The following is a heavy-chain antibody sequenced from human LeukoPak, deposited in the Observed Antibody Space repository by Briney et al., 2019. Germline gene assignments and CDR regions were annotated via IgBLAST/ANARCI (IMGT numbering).Heavy chain of an antibody. Sequence: SQTLSLTCAISGDSVSRNTAGWNWIRQSPSRGLEWLGRTYYRSKWYSDFAPSVRNRITINPDTSKNQFSLQLNSVTPEDTAVYYCARDRLAAAGHKTFDYWGQGTLVTVSS. J-gene: IGHJ4*02. CDR1: GDSVSRNTAG. V-gene: IGHV6-1*01. CDR3: ARDRLAAAGHKTFDY. CDR2: TYYRSKWYS. D-gene: IGHD6-13*01.